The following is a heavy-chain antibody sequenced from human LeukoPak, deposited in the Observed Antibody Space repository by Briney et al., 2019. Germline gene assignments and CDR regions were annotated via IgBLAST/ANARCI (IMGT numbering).Heavy chain of an antibody. CDR1: GFIFSSYS. J-gene: IGHJ4*02. CDR2: ISRDSKTI. CDR3: ARLNGIALAGTWTSESDS. D-gene: IGHD6-19*01. Sequence: GGSLRLSCAVSGFIFSSYSMNWVRQAPGQGLERVSYISRDSKTIYYAESVKGRFTISRDNAQNSVYLQMNSLRAEDTAVYYCARLNGIALAGTWTSESDSWGQGTLVTVSS. V-gene: IGHV3-48*04.